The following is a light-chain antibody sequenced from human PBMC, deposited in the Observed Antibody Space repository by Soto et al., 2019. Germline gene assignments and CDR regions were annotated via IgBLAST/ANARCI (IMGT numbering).Light chain of an antibody. J-gene: IGLJ1*01. CDR2: DVS. CDR3: CSYASSYTEV. V-gene: IGLV2-11*01. Sequence: QSALTQPRSVSGSPGQSVTMSCTGTSSDVGGFNYVSWYQQHPGTAPKLMIFDVSERPSGVPDRFSGSKSGNTASLTISGLQAEDEADYYCCSYASSYTEVFGPGTKLTVL. CDR1: SSDVGGFNY.